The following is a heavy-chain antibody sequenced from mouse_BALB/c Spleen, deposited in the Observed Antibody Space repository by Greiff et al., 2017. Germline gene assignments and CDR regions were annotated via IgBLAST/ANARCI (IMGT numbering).Heavy chain of an antibody. J-gene: IGHJ2*01. CDR3: TRSNYEYFDY. Sequence: EVMLVESGGGLVQPGGSMKLSCVASGFTFSNYWMNWVRQSPEKGLEWVAEIRLKSNNYATHYAESVKGRFTISRDDSKSSVYLQMNNLRAEDTGIYYCTRSNYEYFDYWGQGTTLTVSS. CDR2: IRLKSNNYAT. CDR1: GFTFSNYW. V-gene: IGHV6-6*02. D-gene: IGHD2-5*01.